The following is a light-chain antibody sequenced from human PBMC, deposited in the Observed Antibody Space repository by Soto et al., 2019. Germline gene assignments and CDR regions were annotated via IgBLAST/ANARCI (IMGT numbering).Light chain of an antibody. CDR1: SSGVGGYNY. J-gene: IGLJ1*01. CDR2: EVN. V-gene: IGLV2-8*01. CDR3: SSYAGSSNV. Sequence: QSVLTQPPSASGSPGQSVAISCTGTSSGVGGYNYVSWYQQHPGKAPKLMIYEVNKRPSGVPDRFSGSKSGNMASLTVSGLQAEDEADYYCSSYAGSSNVFGTGTKVTVL.